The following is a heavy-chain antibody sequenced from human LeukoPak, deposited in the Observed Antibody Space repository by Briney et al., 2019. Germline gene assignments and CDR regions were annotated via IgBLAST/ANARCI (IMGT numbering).Heavy chain of an antibody. D-gene: IGHD5-24*01. CDR2: FMPLFGTA. CDR3: ASGSLGDGYGAGDYYQYMDV. V-gene: IGHV1-69*05. Sequence: GASVKVSCKASGGTFNSYAISWVRQAPGQGLEWMGGFMPLFGTANYAQEFQGRVTFTTDESASTAYMEVSSLRSEDTAVYYCASGSLGDGYGAGDYYQYMDVWGKGTTVTVSS. CDR1: GGTFNSYA. J-gene: IGHJ6*03.